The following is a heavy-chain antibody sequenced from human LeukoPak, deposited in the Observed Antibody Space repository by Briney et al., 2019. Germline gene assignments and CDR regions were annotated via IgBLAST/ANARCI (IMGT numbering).Heavy chain of an antibody. CDR2: INPNSGGT. D-gene: IGHD3-10*01. J-gene: IGHJ4*02. Sequence: ASVKVSCKASGYTFTNFGVSWVRQAPGQGLEWMGWINPNSGGTNYAQKFQGRVTMTRDTSISTAYMVLNRLRSDDTAVYYCAREYYYGSGNYYNRIDYWGQGTLVTVSS. CDR1: GYTFTNFG. V-gene: IGHV1-2*02. CDR3: AREYYYGSGNYYNRIDY.